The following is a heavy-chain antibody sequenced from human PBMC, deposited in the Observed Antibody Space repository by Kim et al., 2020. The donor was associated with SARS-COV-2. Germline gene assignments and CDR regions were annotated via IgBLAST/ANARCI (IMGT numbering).Heavy chain of an antibody. CDR2: IKQDGTEK. CDR3: ATSRTFDY. V-gene: IGHV3-7*01. Sequence: GGSLRLSCAASGFIFCSYWVTWVRQAPGKGLEWVANIKQDGTEKHYVDSVKGRFTISRDNAKNSLYLQMNSLRAEDTAVYYCATSRTFDYWGHGTLVTVS. J-gene: IGHJ4*01. CDR1: GFIFCSYW.